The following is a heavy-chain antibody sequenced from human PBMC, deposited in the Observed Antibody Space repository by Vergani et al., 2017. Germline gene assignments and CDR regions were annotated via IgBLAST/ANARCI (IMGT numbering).Heavy chain of an antibody. CDR2: IIPIFGTA. J-gene: IGHJ6*03. V-gene: IGHV1-69*01. CDR3: ARWGVAATQGYYYYYMDV. D-gene: IGHD2-15*01. CDR1: GGTFSIYA. Sequence: QVQLVQSGAEVKKPGSSVKVSCKASGGTFSIYAISWVRQAPGQGLEWMGGIIPIFGTANYAQKFQGRVTITADESTSTAYMELSSLRSEDTAVYYCARWGVAATQGYYYYYMDVWDKGTTVTVSS.